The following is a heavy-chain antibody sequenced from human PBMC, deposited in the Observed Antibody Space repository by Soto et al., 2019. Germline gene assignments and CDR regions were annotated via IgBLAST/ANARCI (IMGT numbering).Heavy chain of an antibody. CDR3: ARDFGRAHFDY. J-gene: IGHJ4*02. CDR2: ISYDGSNK. V-gene: IGHV3-30-3*01. D-gene: IGHD3-10*01. Sequence: QVQLVESGGGVVQPGRSLRLSCAASGFTFSSYAMHWVRQAPGKGLEWVAVISYDGSNKYYADSVKGRFTISRDNSKNTLYLQMNNLRAEDTAVYYCARDFGRAHFDYWGQGTLVTVSS. CDR1: GFTFSSYA.